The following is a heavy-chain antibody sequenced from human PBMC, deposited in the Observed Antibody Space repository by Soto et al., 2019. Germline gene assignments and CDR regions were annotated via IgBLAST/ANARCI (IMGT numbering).Heavy chain of an antibody. CDR2: INPTGGST. J-gene: IGHJ4*02. CDR3: AREGSYYFDNRLDY. D-gene: IGHD3-22*01. CDR1: GYTFTNQY. Sequence: QVQLVQSGAEVRKPGASVKVSCKAAGYTFTNQYIRWVRQAPGQGLEWMGIINPTGGSTTYAQKFQGRISMTGDTSTSTVYMDLSSLRSEDTAVYYCAREGSYYFDNRLDYWGQGTLVTVSS. V-gene: IGHV1-46*01.